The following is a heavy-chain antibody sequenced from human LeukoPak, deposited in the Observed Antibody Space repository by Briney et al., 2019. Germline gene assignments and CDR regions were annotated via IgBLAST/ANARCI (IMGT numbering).Heavy chain of an antibody. CDR3: ARHRAYSSSSPFDY. V-gene: IGHV4-59*01. D-gene: IGHD6-6*01. J-gene: IGHJ4*02. Sequence: PSETLSLTCSVSGGSISGYYWTWIRQPPGKGLEWIGYIYFSGSTSYNPSLKSRVTISVDRSKNQFSLKLSSVAAADTAVYYCARHRAYSSSSPFDYWGQGTLVTVSS. CDR2: IYFSGST. CDR1: GGSISGYY.